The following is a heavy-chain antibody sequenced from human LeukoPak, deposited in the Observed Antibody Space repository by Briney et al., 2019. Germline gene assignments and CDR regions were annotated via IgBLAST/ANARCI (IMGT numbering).Heavy chain of an antibody. Sequence: ASVKVSCKASGYTFTGYYMHWVRQAPGQGLEWMGWINPNSGGTNYAQKFQGRVTMARDTSISTAYMELSRLRSDDTAVYYCARALGYSGYDSQNYWGQGTLVTVSS. V-gene: IGHV1-2*02. J-gene: IGHJ4*02. CDR3: ARALGYSGYDSQNY. CDR1: GYTFTGYY. D-gene: IGHD5-12*01. CDR2: INPNSGGT.